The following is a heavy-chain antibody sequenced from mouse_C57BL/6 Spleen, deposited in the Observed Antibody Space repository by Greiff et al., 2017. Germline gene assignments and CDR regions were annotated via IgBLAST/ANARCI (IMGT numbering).Heavy chain of an antibody. CDR1: GYTFTEYT. D-gene: IGHD4-1*01. CDR3: AGHENWDWYFDV. Sequence: VQLQQPGAELVKPGASVKLSCKASGYTFTEYTIPWVKQRPGQGLEWIGWFYPGSGSIKYNEKFKDKATLTADKSSSTAYMELSRLTSEDSAVFFCAGHENWDWYFDVWGTGTTVTVSS. V-gene: IGHV1-62-2*01. CDR2: FYPGSGSI. J-gene: IGHJ1*03.